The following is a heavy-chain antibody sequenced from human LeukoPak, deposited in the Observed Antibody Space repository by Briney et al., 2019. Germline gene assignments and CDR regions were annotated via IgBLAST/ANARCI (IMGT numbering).Heavy chain of an antibody. V-gene: IGHV1-2*02. Sequence: ASVKVSCKASGYTFTGYYMHWVRQAPGQGLEWMGWINPNSGGTNYAQKFQGRVTMTRDTSISTAYMELSRLRSDDTAVYYCAGVKLSYDSSGYCPYWGQGTLVTVSS. CDR1: GYTFTGYY. CDR3: AGVKLSYDSSGYCPY. D-gene: IGHD3-22*01. J-gene: IGHJ4*02. CDR2: INPNSGGT.